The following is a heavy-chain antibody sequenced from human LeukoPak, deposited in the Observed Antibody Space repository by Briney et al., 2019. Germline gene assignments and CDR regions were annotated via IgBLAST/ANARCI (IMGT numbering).Heavy chain of an antibody. D-gene: IGHD2/OR15-2a*01. Sequence: SETLSLTCTVSGASITGYYWSWIRQPPGKGLEWIGYIYYSGSTTYNPSLKSRVTISVDTSKNQFSLNLRSVTAADTAVYYCARHISCDYWGQGTLVTVSS. CDR3: ARHISCDY. J-gene: IGHJ4*02. CDR1: GASITGYY. CDR2: IYYSGST. V-gene: IGHV4-59*08.